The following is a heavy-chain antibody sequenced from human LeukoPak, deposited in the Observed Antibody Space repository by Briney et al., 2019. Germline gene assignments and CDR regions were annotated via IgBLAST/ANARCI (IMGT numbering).Heavy chain of an antibody. CDR3: ARGELDAFDI. CDR2: ISSSGSTI. D-gene: IGHD6-13*01. J-gene: IGHJ3*02. Sequence: PGGSLSLSCAASGFTFSSYEMKWVRQAPGKGLEWVSYISSSGSTIYYADSVKGRFTISKDNAKNSLYLQINSLRAEDTAVYYCARGELDAFDIWGQGTMVTVSS. V-gene: IGHV3-48*03. CDR1: GFTFSSYE.